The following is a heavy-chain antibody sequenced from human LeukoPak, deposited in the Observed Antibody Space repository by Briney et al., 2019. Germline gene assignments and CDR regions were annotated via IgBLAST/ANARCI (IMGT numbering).Heavy chain of an antibody. CDR1: GFTFSSYS. Sequence: PGGSLRLSCAASGFTFSSYSMNWVRQAPGKGLEWVSSISSSSSYIYYADSVKGRFTISRDNAKNSLYLQMNSLRAEDTAVYYCERDRSGYDYEADAFDIWGQGTMVTVSS. CDR3: ERDRSGYDYEADAFDI. J-gene: IGHJ3*02. CDR2: ISSSSSYI. D-gene: IGHD5-12*01. V-gene: IGHV3-21*01.